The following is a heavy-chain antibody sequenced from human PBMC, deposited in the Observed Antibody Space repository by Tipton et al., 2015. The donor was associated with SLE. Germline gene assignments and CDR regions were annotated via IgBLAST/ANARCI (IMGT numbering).Heavy chain of an antibody. D-gene: IGHD5-18*01. CDR1: GGSLSRFY. CDR2: IDTSGST. Sequence: TLSLTCTVSGGSLSRFYWGWIRQPPGKGLEWIGYIDTSGSTNYNPPLKSRVTISVDTSKNQYSLKLSSVTAADTAVYYCAREVEYSYGYFDYWGQGTLVTVSS. V-gene: IGHV4-4*08. CDR3: AREVEYSYGYFDY. J-gene: IGHJ4*02.